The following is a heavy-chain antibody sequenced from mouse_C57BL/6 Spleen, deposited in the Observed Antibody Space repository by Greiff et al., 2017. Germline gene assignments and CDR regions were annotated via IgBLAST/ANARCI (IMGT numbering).Heavy chain of an antibody. CDR1: GFTFSDYY. D-gene: IGHD2-3*01. CDR3: AREDGYWYFDV. CDR2: INYDGSST. J-gene: IGHJ1*03. V-gene: IGHV5-16*01. Sequence: EVHLVESEGGLVQPGSSMKLSCTASGFTFSDYYMAWVRQVPEKGLEWVANINYDGSSTYYLDSLKSRFIISRDNAKNILYLQRSSLKSEDTATYNCAREDGYWYFDVWGTGTTVTVSS.